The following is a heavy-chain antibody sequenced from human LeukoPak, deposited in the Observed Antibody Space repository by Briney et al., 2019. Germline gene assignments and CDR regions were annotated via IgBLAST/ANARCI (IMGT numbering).Heavy chain of an antibody. V-gene: IGHV4-39*01. CDR2: IYYNGNT. CDR1: GVSVRSSDSY. D-gene: IGHD2-21*01. J-gene: IGHJ4*02. CDR3: ARRGLVVVPF. Sequence: PSETLSLTCTVSGVSVRSSDSYWVWVRQPPGKGLEWVGSIYYNGNTPFNPSLKSRLSISVDTSKNQFSLRMTSVTAADTAVYYCARRGLVVVPFCGQVILVTGSS.